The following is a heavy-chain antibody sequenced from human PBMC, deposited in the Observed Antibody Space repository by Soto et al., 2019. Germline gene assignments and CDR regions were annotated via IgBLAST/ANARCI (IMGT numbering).Heavy chain of an antibody. V-gene: IGHV3-23*01. CDR3: AKSLETTYCSGSSCYDWDEYFQH. Sequence: EVQLLESGGGLVQPGGSLRLSCAASGFTFSTYAMHWVRQAPGKGLEWVSTITSSGATTKYRDSAQARFTISSDNSMNALYLQMISLRAEDTAVYYCAKSLETTYCSGSSCYDWDEYFQHWGQGTLVTVSS. D-gene: IGHD2-15*01. CDR1: GFTFSTYA. CDR2: ITSSGATT. J-gene: IGHJ1*01.